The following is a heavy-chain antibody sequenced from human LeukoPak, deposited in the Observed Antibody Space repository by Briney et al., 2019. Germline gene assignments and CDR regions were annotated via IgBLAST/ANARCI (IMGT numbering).Heavy chain of an antibody. CDR1: GGSFSGYY. D-gene: IGHD3-10*01. Sequence: SETLSLTCAVYGGSFSGYYWSWIRQPPGKGLEWIGEINHSGSTNYNPPLKSRVTISVDTSKNQFSLKLSSVTAADTAVYYCASRRSITMVRGGHFDYWGQGTLVTVSS. CDR3: ASRRSITMVRGGHFDY. J-gene: IGHJ4*02. CDR2: INHSGST. V-gene: IGHV4-34*01.